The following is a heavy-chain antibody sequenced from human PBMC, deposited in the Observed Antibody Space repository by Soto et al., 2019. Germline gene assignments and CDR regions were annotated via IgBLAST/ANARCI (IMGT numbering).Heavy chain of an antibody. Sequence: QVQLVESGGGVVQPGRSLRLSCAASGFTFSSYGMHWVRQAPGKGLEWVAVIWYDGSNKYYADSVKGRFTISRDNSKNTLYLQMNSLRAEDTAVYYCARDAGRWYYYDSSGYYPTLGDGMDVWGQGTTVTVSS. CDR3: ARDAGRWYYYDSSGYYPTLGDGMDV. CDR2: IWYDGSNK. J-gene: IGHJ6*02. CDR1: GFTFSSYG. V-gene: IGHV3-33*01. D-gene: IGHD3-22*01.